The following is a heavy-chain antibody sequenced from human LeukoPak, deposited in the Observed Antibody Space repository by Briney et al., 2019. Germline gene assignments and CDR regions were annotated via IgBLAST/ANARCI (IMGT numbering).Heavy chain of an antibody. V-gene: IGHV3-21*01. CDR3: AGMADSDFWSGYYYYYYGMDV. CDR1: GFTFSSYS. CDR2: ISSSSSYI. Sequence: GGSLRLSCAASGFTFSSYSMNWVRQAPGKGLEWVSSISSSSSYIYYADSVKGRFTISRDNAKNSLYLQMNNLRAEDTAVYYCAGMADSDFWSGYYYYYYGMDVWGQGTTVTVSS. J-gene: IGHJ6*02. D-gene: IGHD3-3*01.